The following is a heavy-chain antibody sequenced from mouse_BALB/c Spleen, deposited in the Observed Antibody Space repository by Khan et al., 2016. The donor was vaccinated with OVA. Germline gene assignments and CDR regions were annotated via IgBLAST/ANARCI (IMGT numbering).Heavy chain of an antibody. D-gene: IGHD2-10*01. CDR2: IYPGDGDT. J-gene: IGHJ3*01. V-gene: IGHV1-80*01. CDR3: ARSAYYGNYAFAY. CDR1: GYAFSSYW. Sequence: QVQLQQAGAELVRPGSSVKISCKASGYAFSSYWMNWVKQRPGQGLEWIGQIYPGDGDTNYNGKFKGKATLTADKSSSTAYMQLSSLTSEDSAVYFCARSAYYGNYAFAYWGQGTLVTVSA.